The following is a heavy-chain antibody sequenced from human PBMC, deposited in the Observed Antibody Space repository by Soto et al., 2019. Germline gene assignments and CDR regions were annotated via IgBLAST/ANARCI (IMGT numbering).Heavy chain of an antibody. CDR3: ARDRLRLRELSLALEGFVFYSYSGMDG. D-gene: IGHD3-16*02. CDR2: ISYDGSNK. J-gene: IGHJ6*02. CDR1: GFTFISYA. V-gene: IGHV3-30-3*01. Sequence: GVSLSLSCGASGFTFISYAMHGVRQAPGKGLEWVAVISYDGSNKYYADSVKGRFTISRDNSKNTLYLQMNSLRAEDTAVYYCARDRLRLRELSLALEGFVFYSYSGMDGCGQGPSDTVSS.